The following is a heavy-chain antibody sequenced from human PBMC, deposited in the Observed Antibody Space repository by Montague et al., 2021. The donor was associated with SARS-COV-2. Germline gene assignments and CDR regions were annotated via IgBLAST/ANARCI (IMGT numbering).Heavy chain of an antibody. CDR2: IYQSGTT. Sequence: TLSLTCAVSGASISNGGYTWSWILRLPGKGLEWIGYIYQSGTTRYNPSLKSRVTMSVDKSKNQFSLQLTSVIAADTAIYFCARSMIRGGLNWFDPWGQGTLVTVSS. CDR3: ARSMIRGGLNWFDP. D-gene: IGHD3-10*01. CDR1: GASISNGGYT. V-gene: IGHV4-30-2*01. J-gene: IGHJ5*02.